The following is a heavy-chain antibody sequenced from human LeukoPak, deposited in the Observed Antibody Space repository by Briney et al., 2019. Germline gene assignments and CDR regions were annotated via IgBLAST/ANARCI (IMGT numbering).Heavy chain of an antibody. D-gene: IGHD3/OR15-3a*01. CDR2: IYYSGST. Sequence: PSETLSLTCTVSGGSISSYYWSWIRQPPGKGLEWIGYIYYSGSTNYNPSLKSRVTISVDTSKNQFSLKLSSVIAADTAVYYCARRTGYYDGFDYWGQGTLVTVSS. V-gene: IGHV4-59*01. J-gene: IGHJ4*02. CDR1: GGSISSYY. CDR3: ARRTGYYDGFDY.